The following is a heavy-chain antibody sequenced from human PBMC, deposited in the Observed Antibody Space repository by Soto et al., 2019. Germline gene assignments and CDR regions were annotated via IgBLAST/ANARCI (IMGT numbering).Heavy chain of an antibody. CDR1: GGSISSYY. Sequence: SETLSLTCTVSGGSISSYYWSWIRQPPGKGLEWIGYIYYSGSTYYNPSLKSRVTISVDTSKNQFSLKLSSVTAADTAVYYCARTSYITGIDYWGQGTLVTVSS. V-gene: IGHV4-59*01. D-gene: IGHD1-20*01. CDR3: ARTSYITGIDY. J-gene: IGHJ4*02. CDR2: IYYSGST.